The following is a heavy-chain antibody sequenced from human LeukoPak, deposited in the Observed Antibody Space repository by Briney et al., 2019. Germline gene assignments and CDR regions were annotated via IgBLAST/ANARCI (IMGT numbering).Heavy chain of an antibody. CDR3: ARDYSGSLDY. J-gene: IGHJ4*02. CDR2: SQNSGCT. D-gene: IGHD3-10*01. CDR1: GGSLSSAHG. Sequence: SETLALTCTVSGGSLSSAHGWSWIRQPPGKGLEWIGYSQNSGCTNCNPSLKSRVPISVDTAKNQFSLKLSSVTAADTAVYYCARDYSGSLDYWGQATLVTVSS. V-gene: IGHV4-61*01.